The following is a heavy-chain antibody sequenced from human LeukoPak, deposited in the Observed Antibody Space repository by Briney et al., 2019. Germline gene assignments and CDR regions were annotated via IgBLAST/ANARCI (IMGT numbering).Heavy chain of an antibody. CDR3: ARGVDTEGVLLWFGEP. J-gene: IGHJ5*02. CDR1: GYTFTSYG. CDR2: ISAYNGNT. D-gene: IGHD3-10*01. Sequence: EASVKVSCKASGYTFTSYGISWVRQAPGQGLAWMGWISAYNGNTNYAQKLQGRVTMTTDTSTSTAYMELRSLRSDDTAVYYCARGVDTEGVLLWFGEPWGQGTLVTVSS. V-gene: IGHV1-18*01.